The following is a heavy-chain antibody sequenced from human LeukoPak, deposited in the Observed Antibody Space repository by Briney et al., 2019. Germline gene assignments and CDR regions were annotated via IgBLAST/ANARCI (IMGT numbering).Heavy chain of an antibody. CDR2: IIPIFDSA. D-gene: IGHD2-15*01. J-gene: IGHJ5*02. CDR1: VGTISSHA. CDR3: ATQSVAAVYSWFDP. V-gene: IGHV1-69*13. Sequence: SVKVSCKASVGTISSHAINWVRQAPGQGLEWMGGIIPIFDSANYPQKFQGRVTITADESTSTAYMELSSLRSENTAVYYCATQSVAAVYSWFDPWGRGTLVTVSS.